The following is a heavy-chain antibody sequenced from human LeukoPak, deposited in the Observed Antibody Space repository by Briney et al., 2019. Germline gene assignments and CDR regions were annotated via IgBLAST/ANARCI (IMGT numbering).Heavy chain of an antibody. D-gene: IGHD3-10*01. Sequence: GRSLRLSCAASGFTFSRYGMHWVRQAPGKGLEWVAVASFEGSNKYYADSVRGRFSISRDNSKNTLSLQMNSLRVEDTAVYYCAKDMGYYYGSGSYPPENDYWGQGTLVTVSS. J-gene: IGHJ4*02. CDR2: ASFEGSNK. V-gene: IGHV3-30*18. CDR3: AKDMGYYYGSGSYPPENDY. CDR1: GFTFSRYG.